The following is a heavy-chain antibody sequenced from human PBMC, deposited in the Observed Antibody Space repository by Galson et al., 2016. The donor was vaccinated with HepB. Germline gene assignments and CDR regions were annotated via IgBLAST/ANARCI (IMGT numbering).Heavy chain of an antibody. V-gene: IGHV3-53*01. CDR2: IFSGGTT. CDR3: ARDDY. CDR1: GFTVGSYY. Sequence: SLRLSCAASGFTVGSYYMNWVRQPPGKGLDWVSVIFSGGTTYYADSVKGRFTISRDDSKTTLYLQMTSLRAEDTDIYFCARDDYWGQGTLVTVSS. J-gene: IGHJ4*02.